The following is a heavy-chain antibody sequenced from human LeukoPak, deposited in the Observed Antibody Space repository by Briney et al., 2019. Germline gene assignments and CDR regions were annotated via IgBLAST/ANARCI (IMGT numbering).Heavy chain of an antibody. CDR1: GGSISAYY. D-gene: IGHD1/OR15-1a*01. CDR3: AIRAREQRDSSPGNWLDP. V-gene: IGHV4-59*08. Sequence: PSETLSLTCTVSGGSISAYYWSWIRQPPGKGLEWIGYVYYSGATNYNPSLKSRVTISLETSKNQFSLRLTSVTAADTAVYYCAIRAREQRDSSPGNWLDPWGQGTLVTVSS. J-gene: IGHJ5*02. CDR2: VYYSGAT.